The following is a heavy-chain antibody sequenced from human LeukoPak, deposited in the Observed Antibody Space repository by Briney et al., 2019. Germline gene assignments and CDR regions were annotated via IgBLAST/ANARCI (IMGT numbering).Heavy chain of an antibody. D-gene: IGHD1-14*01. V-gene: IGHV1-69*01. Sequence: ASVKVSCKASGGTFSSYAISWVRQAPGQGLEWMGGIIPIFGTANYAQKFQGRVTITADESTSTAYMELSSLRSEDTAVYSCARGPPNRGFDYWGQGTLVTVSS. J-gene: IGHJ4*02. CDR3: ARGPPNRGFDY. CDR2: IIPIFGTA. CDR1: GGTFSSYA.